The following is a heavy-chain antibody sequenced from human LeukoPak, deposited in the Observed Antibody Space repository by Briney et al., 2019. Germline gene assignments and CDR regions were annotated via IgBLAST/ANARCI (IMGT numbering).Heavy chain of an antibody. J-gene: IGHJ6*02. CDR3: ARNFWSGYYAYYYGMDV. Sequence: PSETLSLTCTVSGGSISSYYWSWIRQPPGKGLEWIGYIYYSGSTNYNPSLKSRVTISVDTSKNQFSLKLSSVTAADTAVYYCARNFWSGYYAYYYGMDVWGQGTTVTVSS. CDR2: IYYSGST. D-gene: IGHD3-3*01. V-gene: IGHV4-59*01. CDR1: GGSISSYY.